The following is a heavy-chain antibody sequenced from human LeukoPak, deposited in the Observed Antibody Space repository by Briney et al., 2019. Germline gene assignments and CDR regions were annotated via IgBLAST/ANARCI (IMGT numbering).Heavy chain of an antibody. J-gene: IGHJ5*02. Sequence: SETLSLTCTVSGYSISSGYYWGWIRQPPGKGLEWIGSIYHSGSTYYNPSLKSRVTISVDTSKNQFSLKLSSVTAADTAVYYCARHDVSTGHTLADGWFDPWGQGTLVTVSS. CDR3: ARHDVSTGHTLADGWFDP. CDR2: IYHSGST. D-gene: IGHD1-1*01. V-gene: IGHV4-38-2*02. CDR1: GYSISSGYY.